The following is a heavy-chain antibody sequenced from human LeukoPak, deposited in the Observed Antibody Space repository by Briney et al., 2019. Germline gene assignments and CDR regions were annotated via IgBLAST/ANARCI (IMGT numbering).Heavy chain of an antibody. Sequence: PSETLSLTCTVSGGSISSHYWSWIRQPPGKGLERIGYIYNSGSTNYNPSLKSRVTISLDTSKNQFSLHLTSVTAADTAVYFCARDDYGVFDAFDVWGQGTVVTVSS. CDR1: GGSISSHY. CDR2: IYNSGST. D-gene: IGHD3-16*01. V-gene: IGHV4-59*08. J-gene: IGHJ3*01. CDR3: ARDDYGVFDAFDV.